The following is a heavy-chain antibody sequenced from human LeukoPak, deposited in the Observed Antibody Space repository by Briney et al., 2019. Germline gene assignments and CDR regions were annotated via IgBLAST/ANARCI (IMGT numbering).Heavy chain of an antibody. D-gene: IGHD2-2*01. Sequence: ASVKVSCKASGYTFTSYDINWVRQATGQGLEWMGWMNPNSGNTGYAQKFLGRVTITRNTSISTAYMELSSLRSEDTAVYYCARVPAATHYTYYFDYWGQGTLVTVSS. CDR1: GYTFTSYD. CDR2: MNPNSGNT. J-gene: IGHJ4*02. CDR3: ARVPAATHYTYYFDY. V-gene: IGHV1-8*03.